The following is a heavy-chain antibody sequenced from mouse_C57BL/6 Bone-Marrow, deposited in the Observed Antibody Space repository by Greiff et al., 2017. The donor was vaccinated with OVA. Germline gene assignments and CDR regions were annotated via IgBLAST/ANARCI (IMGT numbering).Heavy chain of an antibody. CDR3: ASGSYYYGSSPWFAY. V-gene: IGHV1-81*01. CDR2: IYPRSGNT. J-gene: IGHJ3*01. D-gene: IGHD1-1*01. Sequence: QVQLQQSGAELARPGASVKLSCKASGYTFTSYGISWVKQRTGQGLEWIGEIYPRSGNTYYNEKFKGKATLTADKSSSTAYMGLRSLTSEDSAVYFCASGSYYYGSSPWFAYWGQGTLVTVSA. CDR1: GYTFTSYG.